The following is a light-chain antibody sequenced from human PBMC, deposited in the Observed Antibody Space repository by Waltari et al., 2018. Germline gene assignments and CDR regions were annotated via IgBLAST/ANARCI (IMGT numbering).Light chain of an antibody. Sequence: SYELTHPPSVSVPPGQTARITCSGDASPNQYAHWYQKKSGQAPVVIIYKDTERPSGIPERFSCSTSGTIVTLPIRGVQAEDEADYYCQSADSSSKFQVFGGGTKLTVL. V-gene: IGLV3-25*03. CDR1: ASPNQY. J-gene: IGLJ2*01. CDR3: QSADSSSKFQV. CDR2: KDT.